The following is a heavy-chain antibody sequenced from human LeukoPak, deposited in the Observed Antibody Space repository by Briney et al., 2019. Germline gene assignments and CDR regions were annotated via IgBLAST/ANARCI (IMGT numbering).Heavy chain of an antibody. V-gene: IGHV1-18*01. Sequence: ASVKVSCKASGYTFTSYGISWVRQAPGQGLEWMAWISAYNGNTNYTQKPQGRVTMTTDKFTSTAYMELRSMRSDDTVVSDCTGGNYYDSSGYSYYFDYWGQGTLVTVS. CDR2: ISAYNGNT. J-gene: IGHJ4*02. CDR3: TGGNYYDSSGYSYYFDY. CDR1: GYTFTSYG. D-gene: IGHD3-22*01.